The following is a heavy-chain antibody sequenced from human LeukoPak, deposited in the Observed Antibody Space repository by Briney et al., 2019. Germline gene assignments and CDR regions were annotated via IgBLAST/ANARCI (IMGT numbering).Heavy chain of an antibody. D-gene: IGHD4-17*01. Sequence: KTGGSLRLSCAASGFTFSNAWMSWVRQAPGKGLEWVGRIKSKTDGGTTDYAAPVKGRFTISRDDSKNTLYLQMNSLKTEDTAVYYCTTDPAMATVTYWGQGTLVTVSS. CDR1: GFTFSNAW. CDR2: IKSKTDGGTT. J-gene: IGHJ4*02. CDR3: TTDPAMATVTY. V-gene: IGHV3-15*01.